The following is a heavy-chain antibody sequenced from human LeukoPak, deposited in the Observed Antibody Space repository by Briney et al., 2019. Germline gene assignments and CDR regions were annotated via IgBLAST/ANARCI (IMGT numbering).Heavy chain of an antibody. Sequence: ASVKVSCKASGYTFTGYYMRWVRQAPGQGLEWMGWINPNSGGTNYAQKFQGRVTMTRDTSISTAYMELSRLRSDDTAVYYCARDIVVVTAIPSLYDAFDIWGQGTMVTVSS. CDR2: INPNSGGT. V-gene: IGHV1-2*02. D-gene: IGHD2-21*02. J-gene: IGHJ3*02. CDR3: ARDIVVVTAIPSLYDAFDI. CDR1: GYTFTGYY.